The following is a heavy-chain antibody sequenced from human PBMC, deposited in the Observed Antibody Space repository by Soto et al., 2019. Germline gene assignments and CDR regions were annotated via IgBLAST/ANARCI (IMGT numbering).Heavy chain of an antibody. D-gene: IGHD2-2*01. CDR1: GFTFSSYG. V-gene: IGHV3-33*01. J-gene: IGHJ6*02. Sequence: PGGSLRLSCAASGFTFSSYGMHWVRQAPGKGLEWVAVIWYDGSNKYYADSVKGRFTISRDNSKNTLYLQMNSLRAEDTAVYYCAREFLGSVPLGSGMDVWGQGTTVTVSS. CDR2: IWYDGSNK. CDR3: AREFLGSVPLGSGMDV.